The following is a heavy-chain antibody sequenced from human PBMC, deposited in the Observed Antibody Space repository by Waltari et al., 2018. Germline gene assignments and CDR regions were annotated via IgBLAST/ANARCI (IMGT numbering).Heavy chain of an antibody. Sequence: CTVSGYSISSGYYWGWIRQPPGKGLEWIGSIYHSGSTYYNPSLKSRVTISVDTSENQFSLKLSSVTAADTAVYYCASDYGSYYYYGMDVWGQGTTVTVSS. CDR1: GYSISSGYY. V-gene: IGHV4-38-2*02. CDR3: ASDYGSYYYYGMDV. CDR2: IYHSGST. J-gene: IGHJ6*02. D-gene: IGHD4-17*01.